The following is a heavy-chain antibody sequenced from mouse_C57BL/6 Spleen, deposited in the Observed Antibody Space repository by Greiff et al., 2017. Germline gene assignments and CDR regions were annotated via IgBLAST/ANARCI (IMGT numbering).Heavy chain of an antibody. CDR1: GFTFSNYW. CDR2: IRLKSDNYAT. CDR3: TGDYGTPFDY. Sequence: EVKLMESGGGLVQPGGSMKLSCVASGFTFSNYWMNWVRQSPEKGLEWVAQIRLKSDNYATNYAESVKGRFTISRDDSKSSVYLQMNNLRAEDTGMYYCTGDYGTPFDYWGQGTTLTVSS. D-gene: IGHD1-1*01. J-gene: IGHJ2*01. V-gene: IGHV6-3*01.